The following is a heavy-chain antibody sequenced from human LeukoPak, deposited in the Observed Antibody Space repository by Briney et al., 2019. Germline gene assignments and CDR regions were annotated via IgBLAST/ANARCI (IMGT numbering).Heavy chain of an antibody. Sequence: ASVKVSCKASGYTFTSYYMHWVRQAPGQGPEWMGIINPSGGSTSYAQKFQGRVTMTRDTSIRTVYMELSRLRYDDTAMYYCARDGDLGEYCTGGSCSLPDYWGQGTLVTVSS. CDR1: GYTFTSYY. CDR3: ARDGDLGEYCTGGSCSLPDY. V-gene: IGHV1-46*01. J-gene: IGHJ4*02. CDR2: INPSGGST. D-gene: IGHD2-15*01.